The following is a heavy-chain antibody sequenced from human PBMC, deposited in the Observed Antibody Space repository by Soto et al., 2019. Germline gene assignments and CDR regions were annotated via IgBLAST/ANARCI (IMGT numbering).Heavy chain of an antibody. J-gene: IGHJ6*02. CDR2: IYYSGST. CDR1: CGSISSYY. CDR3: ARDGRLRLGELSYHYYYGMDV. Sequence: PSETLSLTCTVSCGSISSYYWSWIRQPPGKGLEWIGYIYYSGSTNYNPSLKSRVTISVDTSKNQFSLKLSSVTAADTAVYYCARDGRLRLGELSYHYYYGMDVWGQGTTVNVSS. V-gene: IGHV4-59*01. D-gene: IGHD3-16*02.